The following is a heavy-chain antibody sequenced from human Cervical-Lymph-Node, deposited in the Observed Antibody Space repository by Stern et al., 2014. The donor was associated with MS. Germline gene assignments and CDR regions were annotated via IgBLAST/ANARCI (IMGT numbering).Heavy chain of an antibody. CDR2: ISWEDDK. Sequence: ESGPTLVKPTQTVTLTCTLSGFSVATAGVGVGWIRQPPGKALEWLALISWEDDKYYNPSLKNRLTLIQDNSKNQVVLTMTNVDPVYTATYYCAHSRVKYCRGGTCYSSLFDYWGQGTLVTVSS. J-gene: IGHJ4*02. D-gene: IGHD2-15*01. V-gene: IGHV2-5*02. CDR3: AHSRVKYCRGGTCYSSLFDY. CDR1: GFSVATAGVG.